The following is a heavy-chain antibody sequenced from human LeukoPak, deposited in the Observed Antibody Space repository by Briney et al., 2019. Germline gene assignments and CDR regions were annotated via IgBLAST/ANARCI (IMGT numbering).Heavy chain of an antibody. Sequence: GESLRLSCAASGFTFSSYWMHWVRQAPGKGLVWVSRIKSDGSSTSYADSVKGRFTISRDNAKNTVYLQMNSLRAEDTAVYYCARDRGNYYDSSGSLGYWGQGTLVTVSS. D-gene: IGHD3-22*01. CDR1: GFTFSSYW. V-gene: IGHV3-74*01. J-gene: IGHJ4*02. CDR2: IKSDGSST. CDR3: ARDRGNYYDSSGSLGY.